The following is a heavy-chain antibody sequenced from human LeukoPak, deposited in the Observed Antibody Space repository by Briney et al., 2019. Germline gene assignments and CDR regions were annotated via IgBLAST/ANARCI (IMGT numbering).Heavy chain of an antibody. CDR1: GFNLGSYG. J-gene: IGHJ4*02. D-gene: IGHD3-22*01. Sequence: GGSLRLSCAASGFNLGSYGMSWVRQAPGKGLEWVSSISNDGDGTFSADSVRGRFTISRDNSKNTLFLQMDSLRAEDTALYFCAKGSSGYFFDHWGQGSLVTVSS. V-gene: IGHV3-23*01. CDR2: ISNDGDGT. CDR3: AKGSSGYFFDH.